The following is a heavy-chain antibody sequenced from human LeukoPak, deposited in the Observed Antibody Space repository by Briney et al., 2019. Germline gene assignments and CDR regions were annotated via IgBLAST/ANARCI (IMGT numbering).Heavy chain of an antibody. CDR1: GFSFSSYW. V-gene: IGHV3-74*03. Sequence: GGSLRLSCAASGFSFSSYWMHWVRQAPGKGLVWVARISPDGSSALSADSVRGRFTISSDSADNTLYLQLNSLRAEDTAVYYCARVSFCPRCHFDYWGQGTLVTVSS. CDR3: ARVSFCPRCHFDY. D-gene: IGHD2/OR15-2a*01. J-gene: IGHJ4*02. CDR2: ISPDGSSA.